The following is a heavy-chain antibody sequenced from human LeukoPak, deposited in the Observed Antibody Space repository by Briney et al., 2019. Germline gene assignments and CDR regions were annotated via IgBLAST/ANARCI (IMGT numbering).Heavy chain of an antibody. D-gene: IGHD6-19*01. CDR1: GFTFSDHA. CDR3: AKVSWLGTLPSYHFDS. Sequence: GALRLSCAASGFTFSDHAMSWVRQAPGKGLEWVSAIRGTGTTTFYAASVKGRFTISRDNSKNTADLQMNSLRAEDTAVYYCAKVSWLGTLPSYHFDSWGQGTQVTVSS. CDR2: IRGTGTTT. V-gene: IGHV3-23*01. J-gene: IGHJ4*02.